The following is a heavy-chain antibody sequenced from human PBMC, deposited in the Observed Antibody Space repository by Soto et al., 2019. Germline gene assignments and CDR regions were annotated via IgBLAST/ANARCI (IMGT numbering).Heavy chain of an antibody. CDR2: TYYRSKWYN. CDR3: ARVETTEYSSSWYWAFDI. V-gene: IGHV6-1*01. J-gene: IGHJ3*02. CDR1: GDSVSSNSAA. Sequence: PSQTLSLTCAISGDSVSSNSAAWNWIRQSPSRGLEWLGRTYYRSKWYNDYAVSVKSRITINPDTSKNQFSLQLNSVTPEDTAVYYCARVETTEYSSSWYWAFDIWGQGTMVTVSS. D-gene: IGHD6-13*01.